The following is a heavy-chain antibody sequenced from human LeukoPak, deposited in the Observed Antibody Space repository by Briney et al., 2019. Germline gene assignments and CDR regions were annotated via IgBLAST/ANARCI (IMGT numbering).Heavy chain of an antibody. J-gene: IGHJ4*02. CDR3: AKGRYSNLYYFDY. Sequence: GGSLRLSCAASEFTFSSYAMSWVRQAPGKGLEWVSAISGSGGSTYYADSVKGRFTISRDNSKNTLYLQMNSLRAEDTAVYYCAKGRYSNLYYFDYWGQGTLVTVSS. V-gene: IGHV3-23*01. CDR1: EFTFSSYA. D-gene: IGHD4-11*01. CDR2: ISGSGGST.